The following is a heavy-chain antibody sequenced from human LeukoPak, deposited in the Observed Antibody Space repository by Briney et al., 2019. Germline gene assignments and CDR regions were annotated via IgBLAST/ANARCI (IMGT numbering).Heavy chain of an antibody. CDR1: GYTFTSYY. Sequence: ASVKVSCKASGYTFTSYYMHWVRQAPGQGLEWMGIINPSGGSTSYAQKFQCRVTMTRDMSTSTVYMELSSLRSEDTAVYCCARGPENSSSWYWFDPWGQGTLVTVSS. J-gene: IGHJ5*02. D-gene: IGHD6-13*01. CDR2: INPSGGST. V-gene: IGHV1-46*01. CDR3: ARGPENSSSWYWFDP.